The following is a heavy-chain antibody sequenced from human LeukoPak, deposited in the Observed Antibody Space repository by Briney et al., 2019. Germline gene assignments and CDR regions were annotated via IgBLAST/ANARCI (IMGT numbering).Heavy chain of an antibody. V-gene: IGHV1-69*13. J-gene: IGHJ5*02. D-gene: IGHD2-2*01. Sequence: GASVKVSCKASGGYFTSYAINWVRQAPGQGLEWMGGIIPNFRPANYAQKFQGRVTITADESTETAYMELISLTSDDTAVYYCARESTVDDWFDPWGQGTLVIVSS. CDR2: IIPNFRPA. CDR1: GGYFTSYA. CDR3: ARESTVDDWFDP.